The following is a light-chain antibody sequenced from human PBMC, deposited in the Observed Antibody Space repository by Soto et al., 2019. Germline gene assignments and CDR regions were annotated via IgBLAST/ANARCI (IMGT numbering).Light chain of an antibody. J-gene: IGLJ1*01. CDR2: EVS. V-gene: IGLV2-14*01. Sequence: QSVLTQPASVSGSPGQSITISCTGASSDVGRYNYVSWYQLHPGKAPKLIIYEVSNRPSAVSNRFSGSKSGNTASLTISGLRAEDEADYYCNSYTSSTAYVFGTGTKVT. CDR1: SSDVGRYNY. CDR3: NSYTSSTAYV.